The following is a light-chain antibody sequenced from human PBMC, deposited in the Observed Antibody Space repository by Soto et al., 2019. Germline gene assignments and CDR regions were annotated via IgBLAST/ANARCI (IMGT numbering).Light chain of an antibody. CDR1: QSVSSTS. CDR2: GAS. J-gene: IGKJ1*01. V-gene: IGKV3-20*01. Sequence: EIVLTQSPGTLSFSPEERATISCRASQSVSSTSLAWYQQKPGQAPRLLIYGASNRATGIPDRFSGSGSGTDFTLTISRLEPEDFAVYYCQQYDGSPPWTFGLG. CDR3: QQYDGSPPWT.